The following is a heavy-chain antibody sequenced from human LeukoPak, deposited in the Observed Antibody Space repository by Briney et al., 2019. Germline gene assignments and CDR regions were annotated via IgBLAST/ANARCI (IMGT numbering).Heavy chain of an antibody. CDR2: INPSGST. CDR3: ARGRQEISMILVVMTGVSYYLDV. J-gene: IGHJ6*03. V-gene: IGHV4-34*01. D-gene: IGHD3-22*01. CDR1: GGSFSGYY. Sequence: PSETLSLTCAVYGGSFSGYYWTWIRQSPGKGLEWIGEINPSGSTYYNPSLKSRLTISRDTSKNQFSPRLSSVTAADTAVYYCARGRQEISMILVVMTGVSYYLDVWGKGTTVTVS.